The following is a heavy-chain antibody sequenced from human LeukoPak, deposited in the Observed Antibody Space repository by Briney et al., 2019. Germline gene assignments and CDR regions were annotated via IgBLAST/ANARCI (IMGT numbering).Heavy chain of an antibody. V-gene: IGHV3-23*01. CDR1: GFTFSSCA. Sequence: GGSLRLSCAASGFTFSSCAMSWVRQAPGKGLEWVSGISASGGGTHYADSVKGRFTISRDNSKNTLYLQMNSLRAEDTAVYYCAKDVDTAMDPNFDYWGQGTLVTVSS. J-gene: IGHJ4*02. D-gene: IGHD5-18*01. CDR3: AKDVDTAMDPNFDY. CDR2: ISASGGGT.